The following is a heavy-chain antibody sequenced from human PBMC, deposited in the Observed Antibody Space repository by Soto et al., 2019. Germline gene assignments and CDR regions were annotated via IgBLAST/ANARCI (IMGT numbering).Heavy chain of an antibody. V-gene: IGHV4-4*02. CDR2: IYHSGST. CDR3: ARSLSSGWYPIPNRNSTCYYYDLIDF. D-gene: IGHD6-19*01. CDR1: GGSISSSNW. Sequence: SETLSLTCAVSGGSISSSNWWSWVRQPPGKGLEWIGEIYHSGSTNYNPSLKSRVTISVDKSKNQFSLKLSSVTAADTAVYYCARSLSSGWYPIPNRNSTCYYYDLIDFWGQGTTVTVSS. J-gene: IGHJ6*02.